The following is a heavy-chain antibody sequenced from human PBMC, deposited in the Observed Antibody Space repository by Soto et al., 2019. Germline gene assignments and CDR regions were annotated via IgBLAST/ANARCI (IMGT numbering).Heavy chain of an antibody. J-gene: IGHJ6*02. V-gene: IGHV3-33*01. CDR1: GFTFSSYG. CDR2: IWYDGSNK. Sequence: GSLRLSCAASGFTFSSYGMHWVRQAPGKGLEWVAVIWYDGSNKYYADSVKGRFTISRDNSKNTLYLQMNSLRAEDTAVYYCAREEPQYGMDVWGQGTTVTVSS. CDR3: AREEPQYGMDV. D-gene: IGHD1-26*01.